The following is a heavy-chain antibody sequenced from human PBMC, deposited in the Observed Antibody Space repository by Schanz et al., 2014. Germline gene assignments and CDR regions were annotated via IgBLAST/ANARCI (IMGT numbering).Heavy chain of an antibody. Sequence: DLVESGGGVVQPGRSLTLSCAVSTSLFSRSVIHWVRQAPGKGLEWVAVMWNDGIKTHYADSGKGRFTISRDNSKNTVYLQMNSLRTDDTAVYFCARDLTVDTGYVVHYYYYGMDVWGQGTTVTVSS. D-gene: IGHD5-12*01. CDR2: MWNDGIKT. J-gene: IGHJ6*02. CDR3: ARDLTVDTGYVVHYYYYGMDV. CDR1: TSLFSRSV. V-gene: IGHV3-30*04.